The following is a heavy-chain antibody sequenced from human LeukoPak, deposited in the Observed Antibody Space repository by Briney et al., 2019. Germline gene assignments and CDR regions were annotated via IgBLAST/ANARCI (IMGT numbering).Heavy chain of an antibody. V-gene: IGHV4-59*01. Sequence: SETLSLTCTVSGGSISSYYWSGIRQPPGKGLEWIGYIYYSGSTNYNPSLKSRVTISVDTSKNQFSLKLSSVTAADTAVYYCARGPGGFTSWFDPWGQGTLVTVSS. J-gene: IGHJ5*02. D-gene: IGHD4-23*01. CDR3: ARGPGGFTSWFDP. CDR2: IYYSGST. CDR1: GGSISSYY.